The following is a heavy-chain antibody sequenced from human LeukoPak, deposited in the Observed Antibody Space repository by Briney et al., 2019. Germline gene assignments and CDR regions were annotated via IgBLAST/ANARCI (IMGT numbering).Heavy chain of an antibody. V-gene: IGHV3-30*04. CDR3: ARDLLDYGGNSHYYGMDV. CDR2: ISYDGSYK. J-gene: IGHJ6*02. CDR1: GFTFSNYA. Sequence: GGSLRLSCAASGFTFSNYAMHWVRQAPGKGQEWVAVISYDGSYKYYRDSVKGRFTISRDNSKNTLYLQMNSLRAEDTAVYYCARDLLDYGGNSHYYGMDVWGQGTTATVSS. D-gene: IGHD4-23*01.